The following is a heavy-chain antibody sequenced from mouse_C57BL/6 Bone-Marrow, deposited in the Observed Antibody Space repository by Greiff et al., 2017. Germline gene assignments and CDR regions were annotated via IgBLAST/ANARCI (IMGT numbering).Heavy chain of an antibody. J-gene: IGHJ1*03. CDR3: ERYREGDYGYIDV. CDR2: IYPGNSDT. D-gene: IGHD2-13*01. V-gene: IGHV1-5*01. Sequence: VQLQQSGTVLARPGASVKMSCKTSGYTFTSYWMHLVKQRPGQGLERIGAIYPGNSDTSYNQKFKGKAKLTTVTSASTDYMELSSLTDEDSAVYYVERYREGDYGYIDVWGTGTTVTVSS. CDR1: GYTFTSYW.